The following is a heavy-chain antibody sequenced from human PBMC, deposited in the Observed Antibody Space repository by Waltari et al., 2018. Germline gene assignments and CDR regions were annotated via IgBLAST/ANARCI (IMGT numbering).Heavy chain of an antibody. CDR3: ARVGSLIVVVVAPDPSFDY. CDR2: IKQDGSEK. D-gene: IGHD2-15*01. V-gene: IGHV3-7*01. Sequence: EVQLVESGGGLVQPGGSLRLSCAASGFTFSSYWMNWVRQAPGKGPEWVANIKQDGSEKYYVDSVKGRFTISRDNAKNSLYLQMNSLRAEDTAVYYCARVGSLIVVVVAPDPSFDYWGQGTLVTVSS. CDR1: GFTFSSYW. J-gene: IGHJ4*02.